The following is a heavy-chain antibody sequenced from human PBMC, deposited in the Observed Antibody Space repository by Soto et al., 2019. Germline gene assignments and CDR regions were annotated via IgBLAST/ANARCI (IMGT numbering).Heavy chain of an antibody. D-gene: IGHD6-19*01. V-gene: IGHV1-2*04. J-gene: IGHJ6*02. CDR3: ARNIAVAGTHYYGMDV. Sequence: ASVKVSCKASGYTFTGYYMHWVRQAPGQGLEWMGWINPNSGGTNYAQKFQGWVTMTRDTSISTAYMELSRLRSDDTAVYYCARNIAVAGTHYYGMDVSGQGTTVTVSS. CDR1: GYTFTGYY. CDR2: INPNSGGT.